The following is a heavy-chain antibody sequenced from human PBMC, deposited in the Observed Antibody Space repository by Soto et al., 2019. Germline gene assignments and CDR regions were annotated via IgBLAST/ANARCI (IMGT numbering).Heavy chain of an antibody. D-gene: IGHD2-21*01. V-gene: IGHV4-34*01. CDR1: GGSLSDYF. J-gene: IGHJ6*03. CDR3: ARGGISHWAYFYYMDV. Sequence: SETLSLICVVSGGSLSDYFWSWIRQPPGMALEWIGEINHLGSINYNPSLKSRVTMSVDTSKNQFSLTLNSVTAADTATYYCARGGISHWAYFYYMDVWDRGTTVTVSS. CDR2: INHLGSI.